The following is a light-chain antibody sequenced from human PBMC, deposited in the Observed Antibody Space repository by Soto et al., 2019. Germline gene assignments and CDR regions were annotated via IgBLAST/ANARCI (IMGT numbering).Light chain of an antibody. CDR1: QSVSSTY. V-gene: IGKV3-20*01. J-gene: IGKJ1*01. Sequence: EIVLTQSPGTLSFSPGGRATLSCRASQSVSSTYVAWYQQKSGQAPRLLIYGASSRATGIPDRFSGSGSGTDFTLTISRLEPEDFAVYYCQQYGSSGTFGQGTKVDI. CDR3: QQYGSSGT. CDR2: GAS.